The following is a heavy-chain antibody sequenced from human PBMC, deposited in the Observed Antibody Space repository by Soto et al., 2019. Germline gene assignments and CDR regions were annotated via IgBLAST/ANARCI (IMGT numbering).Heavy chain of an antibody. V-gene: IGHV1-69*02. CDR3: AKSLLFVDHAYMDV. CDR1: GGSFMSYS. CDR2: IIPIQNKA. Sequence: QVQLEQSGAELQKPGSSVKVSCEASGGSFMSYSFTWVRLCPGQGLEWMGRIIPIQNKANYALKFQDRVTITADRSTRTVYMELRSLRPEDTARYYCAKSLLFVDHAYMDVWGKGTPVTVSS. D-gene: IGHD2-15*01. J-gene: IGHJ6*03.